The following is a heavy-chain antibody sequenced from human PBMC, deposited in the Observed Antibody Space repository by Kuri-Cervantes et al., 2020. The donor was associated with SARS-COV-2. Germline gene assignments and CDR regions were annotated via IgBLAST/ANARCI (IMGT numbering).Heavy chain of an antibody. V-gene: IGHV3-7*03. CDR2: IKQDGSEK. Sequence: GESLKISCAASGFTFSSYWMSWVRQAPGKGLEWVANIKQDGSEKYYVDSVKGRFTISRDNAKNSLYLQMNSLRAEDTALYHCARVESPLNWGTYFDYWGQGTLVTVSS. J-gene: IGHJ4*02. D-gene: IGHD7-27*01. CDR1: GFTFSSYW. CDR3: ARVESPLNWGTYFDY.